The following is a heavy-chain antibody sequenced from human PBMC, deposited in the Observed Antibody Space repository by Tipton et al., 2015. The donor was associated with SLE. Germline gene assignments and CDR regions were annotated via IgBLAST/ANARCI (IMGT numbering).Heavy chain of an antibody. CDR3: ARHTYSNYLDYYYYMDV. CDR1: GYSFTNYW. D-gene: IGHD4-11*01. V-gene: IGHV5-51*01. CDR2: IYPGDSDT. J-gene: IGHJ6*03. Sequence: VQLVQSGAEVKKPGESLKISCKGSGYSFTNYWIGWVRQMPGKGLEWMGIIYPGDSDTRYSPSFQGQVTISADKSISTAYLQWSSLKASDTAMYYCARHTYSNYLDYYYYMDVWGKGTTVTVSS.